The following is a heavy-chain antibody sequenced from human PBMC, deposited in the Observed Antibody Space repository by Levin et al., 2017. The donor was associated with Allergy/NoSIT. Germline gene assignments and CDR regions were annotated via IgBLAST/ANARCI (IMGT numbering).Heavy chain of an antibody. Sequence: SQTLSLTCTVSGGSISSSSYYWGWIRQPPGKGLEWIGSIYYSGSTYYNPSLKSRVTISVDTSKNQFSLKLSSVTAADTAVYYCARLNSGWYARGGFDYWGQGTLVTVSS. J-gene: IGHJ4*02. CDR1: GGSISSSSYY. V-gene: IGHV4-39*01. CDR3: ARLNSGWYARGGFDY. D-gene: IGHD6-19*01. CDR2: IYYSGST.